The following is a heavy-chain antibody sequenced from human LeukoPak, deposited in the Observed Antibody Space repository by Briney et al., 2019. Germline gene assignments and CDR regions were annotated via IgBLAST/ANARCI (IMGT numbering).Heavy chain of an antibody. D-gene: IGHD3-9*01. CDR2: ISYDGSNK. J-gene: IGHJ4*02. Sequence: GGSLRLSCAASGFTFSSYAMHWVRQAPGKGLEWVAVISYDGSNKYYADSVKGRFTISRDNSKNTLYLQNSLRAEDKAVYYCARVPGYYVYYFDYWGQGTLVTVSS. CDR1: GFTFSSYA. CDR3: ARVPGYYVYYFDY. V-gene: IGHV3-30*04.